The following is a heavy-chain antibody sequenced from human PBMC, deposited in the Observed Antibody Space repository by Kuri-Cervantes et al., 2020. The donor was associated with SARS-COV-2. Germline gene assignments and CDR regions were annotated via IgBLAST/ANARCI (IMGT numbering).Heavy chain of an antibody. CDR2: IYHSGST. Sequence: SETLSLTCTVSGYSISSGYYWGWIRQPPGKGLEWIGSIYHSGSTYYNPSLKSRVTISVDTSKNQFSLKLSSVTAADTAVYYCARELGVPAATYLDYWGQGTLVTVSS. J-gene: IGHJ4*02. V-gene: IGHV4-38-2*02. CDR3: ARELGVPAATYLDY. CDR1: GYSISSGYY. D-gene: IGHD2-2*01.